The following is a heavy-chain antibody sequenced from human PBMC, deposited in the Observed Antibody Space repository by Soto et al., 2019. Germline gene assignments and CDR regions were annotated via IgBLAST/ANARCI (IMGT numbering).Heavy chain of an antibody. D-gene: IGHD6-19*01. CDR2: IYPGDSDT. Sequence: GESLKISCKGSGYSFTSYWIGWVRQMPGKGLEWMGIIYPGDSDTRYSPSLQGQVTISADKSISTAYLQWSSLKASDTAMYYCARQLSIAVAGYYYYYGMDVWGQGTTVTVSS. CDR1: GYSFTSYW. CDR3: ARQLSIAVAGYYYYYGMDV. J-gene: IGHJ6*02. V-gene: IGHV5-51*01.